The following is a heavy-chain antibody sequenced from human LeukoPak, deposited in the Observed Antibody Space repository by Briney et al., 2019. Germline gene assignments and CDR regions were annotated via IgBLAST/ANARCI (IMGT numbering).Heavy chain of an antibody. J-gene: IGHJ4*02. CDR2: INPNSGGT. CDR1: GYTFTGYY. V-gene: IGHV1-2*02. CDR3: AMLPLGYCSGGSYYPRLEG. D-gene: IGHD2-15*01. Sequence: ASVKVSCKASGYTFTGYYMHWVRQAPGQGLEWMGWINPNSGGTNYAQKFKGRVTMTRDTSISTAYMELSRLRSDDTAVYYCAMLPLGYCSGGSYYPRLEGWGQGTLVTVSS.